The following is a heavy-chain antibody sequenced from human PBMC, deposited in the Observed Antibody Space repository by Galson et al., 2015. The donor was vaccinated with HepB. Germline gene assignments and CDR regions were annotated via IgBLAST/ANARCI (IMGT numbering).Heavy chain of an antibody. CDR1: GGTFSSYT. Sequence: SVKASCKASGGTFSSYTISWVRQAPGQGLEWMGRIIPILGIANYAQKFQGRVTITADKSTSTAYMELSSLSSEDTAVYYCASAHYYGSGSYSDDAFDIWGQGTMVTVSS. CDR2: IIPILGIA. D-gene: IGHD3-10*01. V-gene: IGHV1-69*02. CDR3: ASAHYYGSGSYSDDAFDI. J-gene: IGHJ3*02.